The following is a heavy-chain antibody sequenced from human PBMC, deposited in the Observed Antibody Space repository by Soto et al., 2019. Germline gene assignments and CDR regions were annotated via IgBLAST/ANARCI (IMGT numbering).Heavy chain of an antibody. J-gene: IGHJ4*02. V-gene: IGHV3-23*01. CDR3: AKDPYDILTGYYYGPGY. CDR2: ISGSGGST. CDR1: GFTFSSYV. Sequence: GGSLRLSCAASGFTFSSYVMSWVRQAPGKGLEWVSAISGSGGSTYYADSVKGRFTISRDNSKNTLYLQMNSLRAEDTAVYYCAKDPYDILTGYYYGPGYWGQGTLVTVSS. D-gene: IGHD3-9*01.